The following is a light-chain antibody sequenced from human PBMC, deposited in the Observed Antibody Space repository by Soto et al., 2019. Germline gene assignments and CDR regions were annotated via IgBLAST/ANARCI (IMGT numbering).Light chain of an antibody. CDR1: SSDVGGYNY. J-gene: IGLJ3*02. CDR3: SSYTSSDSLG. CDR2: EVS. V-gene: IGLV2-14*01. Sequence: QYVLTQPASVSGSPGQSITISCTGNSSDVGGYNYVSWYQQHPGKAPKLMIYEVSNRPSGISNRFSGSKSGNTASLTISGLQAEDEADYYCSSYTSSDSLGFGGGTKLTVL.